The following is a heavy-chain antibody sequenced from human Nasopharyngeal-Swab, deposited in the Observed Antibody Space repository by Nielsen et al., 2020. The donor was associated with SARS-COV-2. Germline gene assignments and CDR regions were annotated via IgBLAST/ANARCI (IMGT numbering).Heavy chain of an antibody. CDR2: INHSGST. CDR3: GVVAATYYYYGMDV. CDR1: GGSFSGYY. J-gene: IGHJ6*02. V-gene: IGHV4-34*01. D-gene: IGHD2-15*01. Sequence: SETLSLTCAVYGGSFSGYYWSWIRQPPGKGLEWIGEINHSGSTNYNPSLKSRVTTSVDTSKNQFSLKLSSVTAADTAVYYCGVVAATYYYYGMDVWGQGTTVTVSS.